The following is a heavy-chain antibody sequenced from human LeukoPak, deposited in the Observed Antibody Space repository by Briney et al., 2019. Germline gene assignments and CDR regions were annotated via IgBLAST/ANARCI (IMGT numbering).Heavy chain of an antibody. J-gene: IGHJ5*02. V-gene: IGHV4-34*01. Sequence: PSETLSLTCAVYGESFSAYSWNWIRQSPGKGLEWIGEINHSGSTNYNPSLKSRVTISVDTSTNQTSKRQFSLKLNSVTAADTAVYYCTRERSTPGINWFDPWGQGTLVTVSS. CDR2: INHSGST. CDR1: GESFSAYS. CDR3: TRERSTPGINWFDP. D-gene: IGHD2-2*01.